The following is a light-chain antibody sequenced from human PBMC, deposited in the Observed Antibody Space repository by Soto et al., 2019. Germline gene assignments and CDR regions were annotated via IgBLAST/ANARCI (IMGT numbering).Light chain of an antibody. CDR1: QSVSSR. CDR2: DAS. CDR3: QQYKNWPPEYT. Sequence: EIVMTQSPATLSVSPGERATLSCRASQSVSSRLAWYQQKPGQAPRLLIYDASTRATGVPARFSGSGSGTAFTLTISSLQSEDFVXYYCQQYKNWPPEYTFGQGTKLEIK. V-gene: IGKV3-15*01. J-gene: IGKJ2*01.